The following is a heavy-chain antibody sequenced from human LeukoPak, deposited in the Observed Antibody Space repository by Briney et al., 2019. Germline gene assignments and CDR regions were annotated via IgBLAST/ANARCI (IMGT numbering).Heavy chain of an antibody. CDR2: IYVIGVIT. CDR1: GYTFTSYY. Sequence: SVKVSSKASGYTFTSYYMHWGRQAPRQGREWRGIIYVIGVITSYTQKSQGRVTMTTATSTTTVYMELSSLRSQDTAVYYCARHKEVGDYYYFDYWGQGTLVTVSS. CDR3: ARHKEVGDYYYFDY. V-gene: IGHV1-46*01. D-gene: IGHD2/OR15-2a*01. J-gene: IGHJ4*02.